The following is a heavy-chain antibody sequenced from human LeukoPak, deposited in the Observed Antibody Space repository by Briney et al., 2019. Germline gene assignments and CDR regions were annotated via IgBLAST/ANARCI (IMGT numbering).Heavy chain of an antibody. CDR2: IRYDGSNK. CDR1: GFTFSSYG. CDR3: ARGDSSSWFMVPTDY. J-gene: IGHJ4*02. V-gene: IGHV3-30*02. D-gene: IGHD6-13*01. Sequence: AGGSLRLSCAASGFTFSSYGMHWVRQAPGKGLEWVAFIRYDGSNKYYADSVKGRFTISRDNSKNTLYLQMNSLRAEDTAVYYCARGDSSSWFMVPTDYWGQGTLVTVSS.